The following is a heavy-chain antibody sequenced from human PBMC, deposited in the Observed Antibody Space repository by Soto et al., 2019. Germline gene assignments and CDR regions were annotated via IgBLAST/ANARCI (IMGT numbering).Heavy chain of an antibody. V-gene: IGHV3-23*01. J-gene: IGHJ3*02. D-gene: IGHD2-21*01. Sequence: GGSLRLSCKASGFMFNNSAMTWVRQAPGQGLQWVASVSDNGGSRGGTYYADSVKGRFTISRDNSKNTLYLQLDSLTGADTAVYYCERAPAVVIAALDIWGQGTMVTVSS. CDR3: ERAPAVVIAALDI. CDR1: GFMFNNSA. CDR2: VSDNGGSRGGT.